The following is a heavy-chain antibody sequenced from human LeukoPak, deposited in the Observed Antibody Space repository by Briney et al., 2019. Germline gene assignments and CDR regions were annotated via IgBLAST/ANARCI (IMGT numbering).Heavy chain of an antibody. CDR1: GGSISSSSYY. CDR2: INHSGST. D-gene: IGHD6-13*01. Sequence: SETLSLTCTVSGGSISSSSYYWGWIRQPPGKGLEWIGEINHSGSTNYNPSLKSRVTISVDTSKNQFSLKLSSVTAADTAVYYCAREGRASHSGYWGQGTLVTVSS. J-gene: IGHJ4*02. V-gene: IGHV4-39*07. CDR3: AREGRASHSGY.